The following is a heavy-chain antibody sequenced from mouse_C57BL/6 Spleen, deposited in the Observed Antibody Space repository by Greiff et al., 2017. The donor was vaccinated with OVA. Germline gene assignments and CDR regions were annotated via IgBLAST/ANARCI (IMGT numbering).Heavy chain of an antibody. CDR3: ARLSSSYAMDY. D-gene: IGHD1-1*01. J-gene: IGHJ4*01. CDR1: GFTFTDYY. Sequence: EVMLVESGGGLVQPGGSLSLSCAASGFTFTDYYMSWVRQPPGKALEWLGFIRNKANGYTTEYSASVKGRFTISRDNSQSILYLQMNALRAEDSATYYSARLSSSYAMDYWGQGTSVTVSS. CDR2: IRNKANGYTT. V-gene: IGHV7-3*01.